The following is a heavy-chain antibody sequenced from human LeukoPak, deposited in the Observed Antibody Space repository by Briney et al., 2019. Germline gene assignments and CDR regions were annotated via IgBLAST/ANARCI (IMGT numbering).Heavy chain of an antibody. V-gene: IGHV3-23*01. CDR2: IPRNGGST. CDR3: AKSRLSGINDAFDI. J-gene: IGHJ3*02. CDR1: GFTFSSYA. Sequence: GGSLRLSCAASGFTFSSYAMSWVRQAPGKGLEWVSSIPRNGGSTYYADSVKGRFTISRDNSKNTLYVQMNSLRVDDTAVYYCAKSRLSGINDAFDIWGQGTMVTVSS. D-gene: IGHD3-3*01.